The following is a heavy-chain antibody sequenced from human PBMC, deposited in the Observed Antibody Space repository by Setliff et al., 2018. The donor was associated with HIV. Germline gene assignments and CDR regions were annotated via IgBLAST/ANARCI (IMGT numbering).Heavy chain of an antibody. CDR2: INPNSGVT. D-gene: IGHD2-8*01. Sequence: ASVKVSCKASGYTFSDYYIHWVRQAPGQGLEWMGRINPNSGVTNYAQKFQGRVTMTTDTSTSTAYMEQRSLRSDDTAVYYCARVYCSNGVCYMNWFDPWGQGTLVTVSS. CDR3: ARVYCSNGVCYMNWFDP. V-gene: IGHV1-2*06. CDR1: GYTFSDYY. J-gene: IGHJ5*02.